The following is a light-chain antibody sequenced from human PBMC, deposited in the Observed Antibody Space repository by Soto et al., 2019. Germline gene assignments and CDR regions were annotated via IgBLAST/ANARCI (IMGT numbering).Light chain of an antibody. CDR3: SSYASSSTYV. V-gene: IGLV2-14*01. CDR2: EVT. Sequence: QSVLTQPASGSRSPGQSITISYTGTSSDVGGYNYVSWYQQHPGKAPELMIYEVTNRASGVSNRFSGSKSGNTASLTISGLQAEDEADYYCSSYASSSTYVFGTGTKVTVL. J-gene: IGLJ1*01. CDR1: SSDVGGYNY.